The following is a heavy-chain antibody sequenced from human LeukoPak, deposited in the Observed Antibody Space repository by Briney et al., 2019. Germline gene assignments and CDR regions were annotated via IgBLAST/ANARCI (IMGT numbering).Heavy chain of an antibody. D-gene: IGHD5-18*01. CDR1: GGSISSYY. V-gene: IGHV4-4*07. Sequence: SETLSLTCTVSGGSISSYYWSWIRQPAGKGLEWIGRIYTSGSTNYNPSLKSRVTMSVDTSKNQFSLRLSSVTAADTAVCYCARVASYGYYFDYWGQGTLVTVSS. CDR2: IYTSGST. J-gene: IGHJ4*02. CDR3: ARVASYGYYFDY.